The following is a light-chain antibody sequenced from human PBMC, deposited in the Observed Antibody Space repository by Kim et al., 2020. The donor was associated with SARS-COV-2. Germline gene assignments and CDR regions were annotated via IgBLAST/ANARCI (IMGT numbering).Light chain of an antibody. CDR1: RIGGKN. CDR3: HVWDTNSDHGV. V-gene: IGLV3-21*04. Sequence: APGGTATFTGGGERIGGKNVHWYQQKAGQAPVVVIYNDNDRPSGIPERFSGSNSGNTATLTISRVEAGDDADYYCHVWDTNSDHGVFGGGTKVTVL. CDR2: NDN. J-gene: IGLJ2*01.